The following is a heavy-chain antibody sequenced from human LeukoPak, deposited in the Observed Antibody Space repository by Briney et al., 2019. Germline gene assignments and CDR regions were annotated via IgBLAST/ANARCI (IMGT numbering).Heavy chain of an antibody. J-gene: IGHJ3*02. CDR1: GLTFSDYY. CDR3: ARASSKQLAGYLPDGFDI. V-gene: IGHV3-11*04. D-gene: IGHD3-9*01. Sequence: RGSLRLSCEASGLTFSDYYMSWIRQAPGKGLEWVSSISSSGTYVYYADSVKGRFTISRDNAKNSLSLQMNSLRADDAAVYYCARASSKQLAGYLPDGFDIWGQGTMVTVSS. CDR2: ISSSGTYV.